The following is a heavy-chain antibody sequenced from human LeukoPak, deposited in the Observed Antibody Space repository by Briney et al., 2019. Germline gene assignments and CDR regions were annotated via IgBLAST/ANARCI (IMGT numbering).Heavy chain of an antibody. D-gene: IGHD2-2*01. J-gene: IGHJ4*02. Sequence: GGSLRLSCAASGFAFSSYAMSWVRQAPGKGPEWVSAISGSGDSTYYADSVKGRFTISRDNSKNTLYLQVNSLRAEDTAVYYCANFGCSSTSCLDYWGQGTLVTVSS. V-gene: IGHV3-23*01. CDR3: ANFGCSSTSCLDY. CDR2: ISGSGDST. CDR1: GFAFSSYA.